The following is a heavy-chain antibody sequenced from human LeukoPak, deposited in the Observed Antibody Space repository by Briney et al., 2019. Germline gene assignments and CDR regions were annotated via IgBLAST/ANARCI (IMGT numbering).Heavy chain of an antibody. Sequence: SETLSLTCAVYGGSFSGYYWSWIRQPPGKGLEWIGYIYYSGSTNYNPSLKSRVTISVDTSKNQFSLKLSSVTAADTAVYYCARAGVENYDFWSGYYPFDYWGQGTLVTVSS. CDR3: ARAGVENYDFWSGYYPFDY. CDR2: IYYSGST. J-gene: IGHJ4*02. V-gene: IGHV4-59*08. D-gene: IGHD3-3*01. CDR1: GGSFSGYY.